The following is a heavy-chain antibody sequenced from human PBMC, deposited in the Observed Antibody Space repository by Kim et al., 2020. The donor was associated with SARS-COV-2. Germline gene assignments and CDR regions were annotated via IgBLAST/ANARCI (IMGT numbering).Heavy chain of an antibody. CDR3: ARAGMGYQLPPGWFDP. D-gene: IGHD2-2*01. V-gene: IGHV4-31*03. CDR2: IYYSGST. CDR1: GGSISSGGYY. Sequence: SQTLSLTCTVSGGSISSGGYYWSWIRQHPGKGLEWIGYIYYSGSTYYNPSLKSRVTISVDTSKNQFSLKLSSVTAADTAVYYCARAGMGYQLPPGWFDPWGQGTLVTVSS. J-gene: IGHJ5*02.